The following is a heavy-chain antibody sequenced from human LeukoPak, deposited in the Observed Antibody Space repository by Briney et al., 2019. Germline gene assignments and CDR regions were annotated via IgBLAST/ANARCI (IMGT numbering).Heavy chain of an antibody. D-gene: IGHD5-18*01. CDR1: GFTFSSYA. V-gene: IGHV3-23*01. CDR2: ISGSGGST. Sequence: PGGSLRLSCAASGFTFSSYAMSWVRQAPGKGLEWVSAISGSGGSTHYADSVKGRFTISRDNSKNTLCLQMNSLRAEDTAVYYCAKGRVYSYGLFDYWGQGTLVTVSS. CDR3: AKGRVYSYGLFDY. J-gene: IGHJ4*02.